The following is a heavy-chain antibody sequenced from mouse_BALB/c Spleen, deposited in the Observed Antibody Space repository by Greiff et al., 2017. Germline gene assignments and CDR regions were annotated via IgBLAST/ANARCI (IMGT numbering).Heavy chain of an antibody. J-gene: IGHJ2*01. CDR3: TAYYFDY. Sequence: VQLKESGAELVRPGASVTLSCKASGYTFTDYEMHWVKQTPVHGLEWIGAIDPETGGTAYNQKFKGKATLTADKSSSTAYMELRSLTSEDSAVYYCTAYYFDYWGQGTTLTVSS. CDR2: IDPETGGT. V-gene: IGHV1-15*01. CDR1: GYTFTDYE.